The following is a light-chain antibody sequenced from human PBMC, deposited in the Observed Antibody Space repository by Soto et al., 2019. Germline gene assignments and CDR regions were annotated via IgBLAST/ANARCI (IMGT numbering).Light chain of an antibody. CDR1: QSVGSNY. J-gene: IGKJ1*01. CDR2: GAS. V-gene: IGKV3-20*01. CDR3: QQYGSLSWT. Sequence: EIVLTQSPGTLSLSPGERATLSCRASQSVGSNYLAWYQQKPGQAPRILIFGASGRATGIPYRFSGSGSGTDFTLTISRLEHEDFAVYYCQQYGSLSWTFGQGAKVEIK.